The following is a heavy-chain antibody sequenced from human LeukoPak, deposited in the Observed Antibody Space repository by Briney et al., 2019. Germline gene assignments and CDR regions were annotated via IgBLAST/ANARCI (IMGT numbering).Heavy chain of an antibody. CDR2: IYHSGST. CDR3: TRYNWFDL. CDR1: GGSLSSSNW. Sequence: SETLSLTCAVSGGSLSSSNWWCWVRQPPGKRLEGIGEIYHSGSTNYNPSLKSRVTISVDKSKNQFSLKLSSVTAADPAVYYCTRYNWFDLWGQGTLVTVSS. V-gene: IGHV4-4*02. J-gene: IGHJ5*02.